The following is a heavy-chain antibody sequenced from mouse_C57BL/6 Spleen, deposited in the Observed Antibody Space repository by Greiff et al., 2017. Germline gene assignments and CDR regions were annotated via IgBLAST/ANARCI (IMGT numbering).Heavy chain of an antibody. V-gene: IGHV1-64*01. CDR3: AREDGNLWYFDV. CDR1: GYTFTSYW. CDR2: IHPNSGST. D-gene: IGHD2-1*01. J-gene: IGHJ1*03. Sequence: VQLQQSGAELVKPGASVTLSCKASGYTFTSYWMHWVKQRPGQGLEWIGMIHPNSGSTNYNEKFKSKDTLTVDKSSNTAYMQVSSLTSEDSAVYYCAREDGNLWYFDVWGTGTTVTVSS.